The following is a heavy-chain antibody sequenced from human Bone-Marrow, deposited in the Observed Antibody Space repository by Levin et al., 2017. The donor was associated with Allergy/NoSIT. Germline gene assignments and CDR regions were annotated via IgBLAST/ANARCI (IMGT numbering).Heavy chain of an antibody. J-gene: IGHJ6*03. CDR2: IKQDGSEK. CDR1: GFTFSSFW. Sequence: GESLKISCAASGFTFSSFWMSWVRQAPGKGLEWVANIKQDGSEKYYVDSVKGRFTISRDNGKKSLYLQMNRLRAEDTAVYSCARFGTGGDILTGYPYYHYYMDVWGKGTTVTVS. D-gene: IGHD3-9*01. CDR3: ARFGTGGDILTGYPYYHYYMDV. V-gene: IGHV3-7*01.